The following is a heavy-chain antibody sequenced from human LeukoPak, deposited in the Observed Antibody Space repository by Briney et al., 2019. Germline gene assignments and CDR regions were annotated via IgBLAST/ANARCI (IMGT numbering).Heavy chain of an antibody. CDR2: INPNSGGT. CDR3: ARDVYSLPWFDP. V-gene: IGHV1-2*02. D-gene: IGHD2-15*01. J-gene: IGHJ5*02. CDR1: GYTFTGYY. Sequence: ASVKVSCKASGYTFTGYYMHWVRQAPGQGLEWMGWINPNSGGTDYAQKFQGRVTMTRDTSISTAYMELSRLRSDDTAVYYCARDVYSLPWFDPWGQGTLVTVSS.